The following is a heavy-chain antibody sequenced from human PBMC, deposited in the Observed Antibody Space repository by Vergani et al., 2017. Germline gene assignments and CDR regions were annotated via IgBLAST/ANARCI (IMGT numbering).Heavy chain of an antibody. CDR2: IIPIFGTT. CDR3: ARYIVIVPAANIVDY. D-gene: IGHD2-2*01. V-gene: IGHV1-69*13. CDR1: GGTFSSNS. Sequence: QGQLAQSGAEVKKPGSSVKVSCKASGGTFSSNSISWVRQAPGQGLEWMGRIIPIFGTTSYAQKFQGRVTILADESTSTAYMGLRSLRSDDTAVYYCARYIVIVPAANIVDYWGQGTLVTVSS. J-gene: IGHJ4*02.